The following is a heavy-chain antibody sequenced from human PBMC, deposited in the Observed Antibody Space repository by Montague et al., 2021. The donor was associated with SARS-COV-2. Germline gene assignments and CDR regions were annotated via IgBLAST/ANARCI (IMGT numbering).Heavy chain of an antibody. D-gene: IGHD6-19*01. CDR3: ARGSRQWLVRPPHYYYFDY. V-gene: IGHV4-34*01. CDR1: GGSFSGYY. CDR2: INHSGST. J-gene: IGHJ4*02. Sequence: SETLSLTCAVYGGSFSGYYWSWIRQSPGKGLEWIGEINHSGSTNYNPSXXSRVTISVDTSKNQFSLKLSSVTAADTAVYYCARGSRQWLVRPPHYYYFDYWGQGTLVTVSS.